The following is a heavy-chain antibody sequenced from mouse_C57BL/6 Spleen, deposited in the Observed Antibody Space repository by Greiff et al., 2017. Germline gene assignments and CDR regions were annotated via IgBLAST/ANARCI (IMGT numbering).Heavy chain of an antibody. J-gene: IGHJ4*01. CDR2: ISSGSSTI. CDR3: ANRVTTVVPYAMDY. V-gene: IGHV5-17*01. Sequence: DVMLVESGGGLVKPGGSLKLSCAASGFTFSDYGMHWVRQAPEKGLEWVAYISSGSSTIYYADTVKGRFTISRDNAKNTLFLQMTSLRSEDTAMYYCANRVTTVVPYAMDYWGQGTSVTVSS. D-gene: IGHD1-1*01. CDR1: GFTFSDYG.